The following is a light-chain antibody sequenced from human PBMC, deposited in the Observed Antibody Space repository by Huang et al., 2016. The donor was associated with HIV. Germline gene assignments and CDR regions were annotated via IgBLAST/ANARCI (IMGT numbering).Light chain of an antibody. CDR1: QGISKY. CDR2: AAS. CDR3: QKYNSAPRT. Sequence: DIQMTPSPSSLSASVGDRVTITCRASQGISKYLAWYQQKPGKVPKLLIYAASTLKSGVPARFSGSGAGTDFTLTISSLQPEDVATYYCQKYNSAPRTFGQGTKVEIK. J-gene: IGKJ1*01. V-gene: IGKV1-27*01.